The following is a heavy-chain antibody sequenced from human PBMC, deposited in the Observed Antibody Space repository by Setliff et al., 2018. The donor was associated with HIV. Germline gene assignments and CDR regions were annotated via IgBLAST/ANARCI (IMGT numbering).Heavy chain of an antibody. CDR1: GGSLSTSSFY. Sequence: SETLSLTCTVSGGSLSTSSFYWGWIHQPPGKGLQWIGSIYFSGSTYYNPSLKSRVTISVDTSKNQFSLKLRSVTAADTGIYYCARHRSYGDYDPNWFDPWGQGTLVTVS. CDR2: IYFSGST. V-gene: IGHV4-39*01. J-gene: IGHJ5*02. CDR3: ARHRSYGDYDPNWFDP. D-gene: IGHD4-17*01.